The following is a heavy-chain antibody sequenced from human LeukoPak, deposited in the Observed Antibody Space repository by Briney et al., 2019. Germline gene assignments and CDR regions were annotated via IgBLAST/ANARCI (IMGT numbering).Heavy chain of an antibody. CDR2: IYYSGST. D-gene: IGHD6-13*01. V-gene: IGHV4-59*01. CDR1: GGSISSYY. CDR3: ARISSSSWLFDY. Sequence: SETLSLTCTVSGGSISSYYWSWIRQPPGKGLERIGYIYYSGSTNYNPSLKSRVTISVDTSKNQFSLKLSSVTAADTVVYYCARISSSSWLFDYWGQGTLVTVSS. J-gene: IGHJ4*02.